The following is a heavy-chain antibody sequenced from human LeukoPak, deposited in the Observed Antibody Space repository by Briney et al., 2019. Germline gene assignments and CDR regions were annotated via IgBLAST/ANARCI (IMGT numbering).Heavy chain of an antibody. CDR3: ARGGYYGDYFDY. Sequence: SQTLSLTCAISGDSVSSSSATWNWISQSPSRGLEWLGRTYYRSKWYNDYAVSVKSRIIINPDTSKNQFSLQLNSVTPEDTAVYYCARGGYYGDYFDYWGQGTLVTVSS. CDR2: TYYRSKWYN. CDR1: GDSVSSSSAT. J-gene: IGHJ4*02. D-gene: IGHD4-17*01. V-gene: IGHV6-1*01.